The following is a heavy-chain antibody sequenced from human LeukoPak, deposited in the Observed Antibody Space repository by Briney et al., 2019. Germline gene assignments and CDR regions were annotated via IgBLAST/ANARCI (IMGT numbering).Heavy chain of an antibody. J-gene: IGHJ4*02. V-gene: IGHV3-30*02. D-gene: IGHD3-16*01. Sequence: PGGSLRLSCAPSGFTFSSYGMHWVRQAPGKGLEWVTFIRYDGSNKYYADSVKGRFTISRDNSKNTLYLQMNSLIAEDTALYYCAVGAAYDYVWGSPFPFDYWGQGTLVTVSS. CDR3: AVGAAYDYVWGSPFPFDY. CDR2: IRYDGSNK. CDR1: GFTFSSYG.